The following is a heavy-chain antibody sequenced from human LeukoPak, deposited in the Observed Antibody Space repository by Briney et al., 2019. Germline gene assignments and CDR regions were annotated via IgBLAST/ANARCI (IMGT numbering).Heavy chain of an antibody. Sequence: GRSLRLSCAASGFTFSSYGMHWVRQAPGKGLEWVAVISYDGSNKYYADSVKGRFTISRDNSKNTLYLQMNSLRAEDTAVYYCAKGFSNSYGQDYWGQGTLVTVSS. D-gene: IGHD5-18*01. CDR2: ISYDGSNK. CDR3: AKGFSNSYGQDY. CDR1: GFTFSSYG. V-gene: IGHV3-30*18. J-gene: IGHJ4*02.